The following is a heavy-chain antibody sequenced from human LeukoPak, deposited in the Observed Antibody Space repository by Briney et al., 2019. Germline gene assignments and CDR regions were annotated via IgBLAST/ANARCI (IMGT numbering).Heavy chain of an antibody. CDR3: TRAVYYGSGTCFGS. J-gene: IGHJ5*02. D-gene: IGHD3-10*01. Sequence: GGSLRLSCAASGFTVSSNYMSWVRQAPGKGLEWVSVIYSGGTTYYADSAKGRFTISRDNSKNTLFLQMNSLRAEDTAVYYCTRAVYYGSGTCFGSWGQGTLVTVSS. V-gene: IGHV3-53*01. CDR1: GFTVSSNY. CDR2: IYSGGTT.